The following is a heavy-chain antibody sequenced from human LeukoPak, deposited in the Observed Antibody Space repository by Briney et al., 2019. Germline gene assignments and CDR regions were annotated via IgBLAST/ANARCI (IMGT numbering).Heavy chain of an antibody. D-gene: IGHD5-24*01. V-gene: IGHV3-74*01. Sequence: GGSLRLSCAASGFTFSNYWMHWVRQVPGKGLVWVSRITRDGSYANYADSVKGRFTFSRDNARNTLYLQMNSLRAEDTAVYYCARDGDGYNFDFWGQGALVTVSS. CDR2: ITRDGSYA. CDR3: ARDGDGYNFDF. CDR1: GFTFSNYW. J-gene: IGHJ4*02.